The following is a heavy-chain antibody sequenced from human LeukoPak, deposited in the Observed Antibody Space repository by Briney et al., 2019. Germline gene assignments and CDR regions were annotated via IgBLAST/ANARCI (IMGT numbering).Heavy chain of an antibody. CDR2: ISYDGSNK. Sequence: GGSLRLSCAASGFTFSSYGMHWVRQAPGKGLEWVAVISYDGSNKYYADSVKGRFTISRDNSKNTLFLQMNSLRAEDTAVYYCATVGGYGSHFDYWGQGTLVTVSS. V-gene: IGHV3-30*03. CDR3: ATVGGYGSHFDY. J-gene: IGHJ4*02. CDR1: GFTFSSYG. D-gene: IGHD5-12*01.